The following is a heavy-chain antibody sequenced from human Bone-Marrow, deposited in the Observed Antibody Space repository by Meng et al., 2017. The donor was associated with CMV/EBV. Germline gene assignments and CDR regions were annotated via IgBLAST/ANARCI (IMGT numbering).Heavy chain of an antibody. D-gene: IGHD2-2*01. Sequence: SETLSLTCTVSGGSISSSSYYWSWIRQPPGKGLEWIGYIYYSGSTYYNPSLKSRVTISVDTSKNQFSLKLSSVTAADTAVYYCARLIVVVPAAIHYYYYGMDVWGQGTTVTVSS. CDR3: ARLIVVVPAAIHYYYYGMDV. J-gene: IGHJ6*02. V-gene: IGHV4-30-4*08. CDR1: GGSISSSSYY. CDR2: IYYSGST.